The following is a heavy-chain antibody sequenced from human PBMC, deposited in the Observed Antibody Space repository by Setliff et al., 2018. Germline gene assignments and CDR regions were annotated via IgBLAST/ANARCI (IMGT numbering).Heavy chain of an antibody. CDR1: GFSFSDYY. D-gene: IGHD3-10*01. CDR2: ISGNGLTI. CDR3: FGAGTCSY. Sequence: PGGSLRLSCAASGFSFSDYYMSWVRQAPGKGLEWLSKISGNGLTIYYVDSVKGRFTISRDNAKNSLSLQMNSLRTEDTAVYYCFGAGTCSYWGQGTPVTVSS. V-gene: IGHV3-11*04. J-gene: IGHJ4*02.